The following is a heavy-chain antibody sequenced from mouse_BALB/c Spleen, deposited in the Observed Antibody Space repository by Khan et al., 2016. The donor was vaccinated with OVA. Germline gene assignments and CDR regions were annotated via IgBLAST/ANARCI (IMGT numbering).Heavy chain of an antibody. CDR1: GYSITSDYA. CDR3: ARAVTITTVVATDFDY. CDR2: ISYSGRT. D-gene: IGHD1-1*01. J-gene: IGHJ2*01. Sequence: EGQRQESGPGLVKPSQSLSLTCTVTGYSITSDYAWNWIRQFPGNKLEWMGYISYSGRTSYNPSLKSRISITRDTSKNQFFLQLNSVTTEDTATYYCARAVTITTVVATDFDYWGQGTTLTVSS. V-gene: IGHV3-2*02.